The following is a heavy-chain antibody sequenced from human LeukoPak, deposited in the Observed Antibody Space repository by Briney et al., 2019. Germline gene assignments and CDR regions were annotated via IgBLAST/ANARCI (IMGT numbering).Heavy chain of an antibody. D-gene: IGHD2-2*02. CDR2: ISSSSSYI. Sequence: GGSLRLSCAASGFTFSSYSMNWVRQAPGKGLEWVSSISSSSSYIYYADSVKGRFTISRDNAKNSLYLQMNSLRAEDTAVYYCARVLDEGFMVPAAIDYYYYMDVWGKGTTVTVSS. CDR3: ARVLDEGFMVPAAIDYYYYMDV. J-gene: IGHJ6*03. V-gene: IGHV3-21*01. CDR1: GFTFSSYS.